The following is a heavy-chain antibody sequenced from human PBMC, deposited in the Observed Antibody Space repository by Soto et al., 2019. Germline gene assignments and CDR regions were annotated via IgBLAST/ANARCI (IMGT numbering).Heavy chain of an antibody. D-gene: IGHD3-10*01. CDR2: IYWDDDK. Sequence: QITLKESGPTLVKPTQPLTLTCTFSGFSLSTSGVGVGWIRQPPGKALEWLALIYWDDDKGYSPSLKSRLTITKDTSKNQVVLTMTNMDPVDTGTYYCAHRGNWALHNWFDPWAREPWSPSPQ. CDR3: AHRGNWALHNWFDP. V-gene: IGHV2-5*02. J-gene: IGHJ5*02. CDR1: GFSLSTSGVG.